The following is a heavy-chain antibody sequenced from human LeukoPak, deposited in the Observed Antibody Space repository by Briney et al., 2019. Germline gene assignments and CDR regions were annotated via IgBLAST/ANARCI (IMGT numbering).Heavy chain of an antibody. CDR3: ATDGAGFDI. V-gene: IGHV3-11*01. CDR2: INIGGTNT. CDR1: GFTFSDYY. J-gene: IGHJ5*02. Sequence: SGGSLRLSCAASGFTFSDYYMSWIRQAPGKGLEWLSYINIGGTNTHYADSVKGRFTISRDNAKKSLYLEMNNLRAEDTAVYYCATDGAGFDIWGQGVLVTVSS.